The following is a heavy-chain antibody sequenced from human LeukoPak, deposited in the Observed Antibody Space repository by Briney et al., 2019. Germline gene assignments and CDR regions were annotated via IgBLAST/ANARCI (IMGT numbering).Heavy chain of an antibody. CDR1: GGSISSSSYY. V-gene: IGHV4-39*01. CDR3: ARGSPYHN. D-gene: IGHD2-15*01. CDR2: IFYSGST. J-gene: IGHJ4*02. Sequence: SETLSLTCTVSGGSISSSSYYWGWIRQPPGKGLEWIGSIFYSGSTYYNPSLKSRVTISVDTSKNQFSLKLSSVTAADTAVYYCARGSPYHNWGQGTLVTVSS.